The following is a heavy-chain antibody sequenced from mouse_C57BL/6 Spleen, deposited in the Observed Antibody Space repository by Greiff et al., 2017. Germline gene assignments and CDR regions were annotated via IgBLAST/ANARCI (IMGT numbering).Heavy chain of an antibody. Sequence: VQLQQSGAELVKPGASVKISCKASGYAFSSYWMNWVKQRPGKGLEWIGQIYPGAGDTNYNGKFKGKATLTADKSSSTAYMQLSSLTSEDSAVYFCARSGSRGYYFDYWGQGTTLTVSS. D-gene: IGHD1-1*01. CDR2: IYPGAGDT. CDR3: ARSGSRGYYFDY. J-gene: IGHJ2*01. CDR1: GYAFSSYW. V-gene: IGHV1-80*01.